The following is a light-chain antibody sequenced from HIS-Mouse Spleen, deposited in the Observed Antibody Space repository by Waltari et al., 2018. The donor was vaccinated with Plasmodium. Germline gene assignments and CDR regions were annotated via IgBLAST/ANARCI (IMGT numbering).Light chain of an antibody. J-gene: IGLJ2*01. Sequence: QSALTQPASVSGSPGQSITISCTGTSSDVGSYNLVSCYQQHPGKAPKLMIYEGSKPPSGVSNRFSGSKSGNTASLTISGLQAEDEADYYCCSYAGSSTFVVFGGGTKLTVL. V-gene: IGLV2-23*03. CDR3: CSYAGSSTFVV. CDR2: EGS. CDR1: SSDVGSYNL.